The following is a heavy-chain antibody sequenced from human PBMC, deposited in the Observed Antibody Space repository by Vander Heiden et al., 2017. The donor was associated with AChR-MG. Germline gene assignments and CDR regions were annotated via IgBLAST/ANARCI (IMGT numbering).Heavy chain of an antibody. D-gene: IGHD2-15*01. Sequence: EVQLVESGGGLVQPGRSLRLSCAASGFTFDDYAMHGVRQAPGKVLEWVSGISWNSGSIGYADSVKGRFTISRDNAKNSLYLQMNSLRAEDTALYYCASNLGVVVAFDIWGQGTMVTVSS. J-gene: IGHJ3*02. CDR3: ASNLGVVVAFDI. CDR1: GFTFDDYA. CDR2: ISWNSGSI. V-gene: IGHV3-9*01.